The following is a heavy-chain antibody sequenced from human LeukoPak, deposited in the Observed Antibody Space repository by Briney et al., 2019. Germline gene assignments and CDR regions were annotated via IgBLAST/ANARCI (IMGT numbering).Heavy chain of an antibody. CDR2: ISGSGGST. CDR3: ARGGYSFGPSYSHGMDV. V-gene: IGHV3-23*01. J-gene: IGHJ6*02. D-gene: IGHD5-18*01. CDR1: GFTFSSYA. Sequence: PGGSLRLSCAASGFTFSSYAMSWVRQAPGKGLEWVSAISGSGGSTYYADSVKGRFTISRDNSKNTLYLQMNSLRAEDTAVYYCARGGYSFGPSYSHGMDVWGQGTTVTVSS.